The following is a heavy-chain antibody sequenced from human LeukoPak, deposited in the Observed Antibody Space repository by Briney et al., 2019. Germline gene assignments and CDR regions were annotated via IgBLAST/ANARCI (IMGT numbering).Heavy chain of an antibody. J-gene: IGHJ4*02. CDR1: GFTFSSYS. CDR2: ISSSSYI. V-gene: IGHV3-21*01. CDR3: ARMGRGSSSWYGPFDY. Sequence: KPGGSLRLSCAASGFTFSSYSMNWVRQAPGKGLEWVSSISSSSYIYYADSVKGRFTISRDNAKNSLYLQMNSLRAEDTAVYYCARMGRGSSSWYGPFDYWGQGTLVTVSS. D-gene: IGHD6-13*01.